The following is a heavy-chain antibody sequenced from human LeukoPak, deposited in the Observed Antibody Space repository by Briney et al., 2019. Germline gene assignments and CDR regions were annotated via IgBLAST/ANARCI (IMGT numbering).Heavy chain of an antibody. V-gene: IGHV3-11*05. J-gene: IGHJ1*01. Sequence: GGSLRLSCAASGFTFSDYYMSWIRQAPGKGLEWVSYTSSSSSYTNYADSVKGRFTISRDNAKNSLCLQMNSLRAEDTAVYYCARGAVTVAGPAEYFQHWGQGTLVTVSS. D-gene: IGHD6-19*01. CDR1: GFTFSDYY. CDR3: ARGAVTVAGPAEYFQH. CDR2: TSSSSSYT.